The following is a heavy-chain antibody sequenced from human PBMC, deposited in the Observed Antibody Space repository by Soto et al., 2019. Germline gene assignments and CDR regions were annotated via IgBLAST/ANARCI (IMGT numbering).Heavy chain of an antibody. CDR2: INHSGST. J-gene: IGHJ1*01. D-gene: IGHD4-17*01. V-gene: IGHV4-34*01. CDR1: GGSFSGYY. CDR3: ARGNYGGNRPRGFQH. Sequence: SETLSLTCAVYGGSFSGYYWSWIRQPPGKGLEWIGEINHSGSTNYNPSLKSRVTISVDTSKNQFSLKLSSVTAADTAVYYCARGNYGGNRPRGFQHWGQGTLVTVS.